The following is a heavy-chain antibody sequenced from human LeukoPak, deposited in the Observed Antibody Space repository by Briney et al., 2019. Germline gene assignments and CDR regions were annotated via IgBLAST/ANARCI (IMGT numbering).Heavy chain of an antibody. V-gene: IGHV1-46*01. CDR3: ARDIAVAGSVYYFDY. CDR1: GYTFTSYY. J-gene: IGHJ4*02. CDR2: INPSGGST. D-gene: IGHD6-19*01. Sequence: ASVKVSCKASGYTFTSYYMHWVRQAPGQGLEWMGMINPSGGSTSYAQKFQGRVTMTRDTSTSTVYMELSSLKSEGTAVYYCARDIAVAGSVYYFDYWGQGTLVTVSS.